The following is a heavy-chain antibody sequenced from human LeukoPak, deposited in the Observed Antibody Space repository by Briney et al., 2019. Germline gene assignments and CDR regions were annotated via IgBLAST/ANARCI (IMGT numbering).Heavy chain of an antibody. D-gene: IGHD3-10*01. J-gene: IGHJ4*02. Sequence: SVKVSCKASGDNFNSYAISWVRQAPGQGLEWMGGTIPIFDTADYAQKFQDRVTITADESTSTAYMELSSLRSDDTAVYYCASGEGFGESMSFDNWGQGTLVTVSS. CDR2: TIPIFDTA. V-gene: IGHV1-69*13. CDR3: ASGEGFGESMSFDN. CDR1: GDNFNSYA.